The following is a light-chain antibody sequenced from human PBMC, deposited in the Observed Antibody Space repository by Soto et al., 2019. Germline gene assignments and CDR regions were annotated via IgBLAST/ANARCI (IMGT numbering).Light chain of an antibody. V-gene: IGLV2-14*01. J-gene: IGLJ1*01. Sequence: QSALTQPASVSGSPGQSITISCTGTNSDVGDYNYVSWYQQHSGRAPKLMIYEVSNRPSGVSNRFFGSKSGNAASLTISGLQVEDEADYYCSSYTSRSSHYVFGTGTKVTVL. CDR3: SSYTSRSSHYV. CDR1: NSDVGDYNY. CDR2: EVS.